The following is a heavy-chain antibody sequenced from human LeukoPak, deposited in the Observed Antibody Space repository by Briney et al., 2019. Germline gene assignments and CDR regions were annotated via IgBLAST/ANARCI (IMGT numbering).Heavy chain of an antibody. Sequence: ASVKVSYKASGYTFTSYGISWVRQAPGQGLEWMGWISAYNGNTNYAQKLQGRVTMTTDTSTSTAYMELSRLRSDDTAVYYCASATTYCSSTSCYSDYYYYMDVWGKGTTVTVSS. D-gene: IGHD2-2*02. CDR1: GYTFTSYG. CDR2: ISAYNGNT. J-gene: IGHJ6*03. V-gene: IGHV1-18*01. CDR3: ASATTYCSSTSCYSDYYYYMDV.